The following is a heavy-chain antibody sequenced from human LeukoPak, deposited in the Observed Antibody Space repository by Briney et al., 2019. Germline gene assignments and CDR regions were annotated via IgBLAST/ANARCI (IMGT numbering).Heavy chain of an antibody. V-gene: IGHV3-30-3*01. D-gene: IGHD3-16*01. J-gene: IGHJ4*02. Sequence: TGGSLRLSCAASGFTFSSYAMHWVRQAPGKGLEWVAVISYDGSNKYYADSVKGRFSISRDNSKNTLYLQMNSLRAEDTAVYYCATWGGFGPFDYWGQGTLVTVSS. CDR3: ATWGGFGPFDY. CDR1: GFTFSSYA. CDR2: ISYDGSNK.